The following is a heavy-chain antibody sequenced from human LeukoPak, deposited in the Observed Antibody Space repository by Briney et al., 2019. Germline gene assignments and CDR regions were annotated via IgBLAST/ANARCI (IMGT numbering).Heavy chain of an antibody. Sequence: GGSLRLSCKASGFTVGNNYMNWIRQAPEKGLEWVSLIYSGGDTHYADSVKGRFTISRDNSKNTSYLQMNSLRVEDTAVYYCARDPPGIVASVSGGWDQGTLVTVSS. CDR2: IYSGGDT. CDR3: ARDPPGIVASVSGG. V-gene: IGHV3-53*01. CDR1: GFTVGNNY. D-gene: IGHD2/OR15-2a*01. J-gene: IGHJ4*02.